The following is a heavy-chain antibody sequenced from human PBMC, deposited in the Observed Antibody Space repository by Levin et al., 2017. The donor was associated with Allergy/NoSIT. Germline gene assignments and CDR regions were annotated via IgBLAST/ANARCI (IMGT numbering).Heavy chain of an antibody. CDR1: GFSLTTSGMC. CDR3: ARATYHYYGRGFDY. D-gene: IGHD3-10*01. CDR2: IDWDDDK. Sequence: SGPTLVKPTQTLTLTCTFSGFSLTTSGMCVSWIRQPPGNALEWLARIDWDDDKCYSTSLKTRLTISRDTSKNQVVLTMTSMDPVDTATYYCARATYHYYGRGFDYWGQGTPVTVSS. J-gene: IGHJ4*02. V-gene: IGHV2-70*11.